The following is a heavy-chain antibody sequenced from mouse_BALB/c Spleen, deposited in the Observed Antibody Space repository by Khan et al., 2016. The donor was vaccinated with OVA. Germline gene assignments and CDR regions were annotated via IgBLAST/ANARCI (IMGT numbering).Heavy chain of an antibody. J-gene: IGHJ3*01. CDR1: GYSITSGYY. D-gene: IGHD1-2*01. V-gene: IGHV3-6*02. Sequence: VQLKESGPGLVKPSQSLSLTCSVTGYSITSGYYWNWIRQFPGNKLEWMGYISYDGSNNYNPSLKNRISITRDTSENQFFLTLNSVTTEDTATYYCTRDKNYYVYLAYWGQGTLVTVSA. CDR3: TRDKNYYVYLAY. CDR2: ISYDGSN.